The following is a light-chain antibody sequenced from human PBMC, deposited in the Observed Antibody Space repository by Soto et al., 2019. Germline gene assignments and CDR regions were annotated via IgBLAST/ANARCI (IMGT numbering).Light chain of an antibody. CDR1: QSISGW. CDR3: QQSGT. Sequence: DIQMTQSPSTLSASVGDRVTITCRASQSISGWLAWYQQKPWKAPKLLIYDGSSLESGVPSRFSGGGSGTEFTLTISSLHPDDFATYYCQQSGTFGQGTKVEIK. V-gene: IGKV1-5*01. CDR2: DGS. J-gene: IGKJ1*01.